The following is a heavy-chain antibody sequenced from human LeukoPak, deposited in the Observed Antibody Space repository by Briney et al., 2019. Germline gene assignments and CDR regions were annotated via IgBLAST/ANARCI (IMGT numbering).Heavy chain of an antibody. Sequence: GASVKVSCKASGYTFTSYGISWVRQAPGQGLEWMGWISAHNDNTNYAQKLQGRVTMPTDKSTSTAYMDLRSLRSDDTAVYYCARTCSTSCPYWYFDLWGRGTLVTVSS. CDR2: ISAHNDNT. J-gene: IGHJ2*01. CDR3: ARTCSTSCPYWYFDL. D-gene: IGHD2-2*01. V-gene: IGHV1-18*01. CDR1: GYTFTSYG.